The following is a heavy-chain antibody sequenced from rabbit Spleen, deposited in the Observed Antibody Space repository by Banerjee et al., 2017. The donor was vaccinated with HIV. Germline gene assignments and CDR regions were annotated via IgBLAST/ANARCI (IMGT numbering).Heavy chain of an antibody. Sequence: QSLEESGGGLVQPEGSLALTCKASGFSFSSSDYICWVRQAPGKGLEWISCIAASSSGFTYSATWAKGRFTISKTSSTTVTLQMTSLTVADTATYFCARDTGSSFSSYGMDLWGRGPSSPS. CDR2: IAASSSGFT. CDR3: ARDTGSSFSSYGMDL. D-gene: IGHD8-1*01. CDR1: GFSFSSSDY. V-gene: IGHV1S40*01. J-gene: IGHJ6*01.